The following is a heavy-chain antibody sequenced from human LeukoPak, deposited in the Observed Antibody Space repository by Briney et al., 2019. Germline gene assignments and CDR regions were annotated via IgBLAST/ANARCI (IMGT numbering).Heavy chain of an antibody. CDR1: GGSISSYY. D-gene: IGHD3-10*01. V-gene: IGHV4-4*07. Sequence: PSETLSLTCTVSGGSISSYYWSWIRQPAGKGLEWIGRIYTSGSTNYNLSLKSRVTMSVDTSKNQFSLKLSSVTAADTAVYYCARDSDSGEPTYYMDVWGKGTTVTVSS. J-gene: IGHJ6*03. CDR3: ARDSDSGEPTYYMDV. CDR2: IYTSGST.